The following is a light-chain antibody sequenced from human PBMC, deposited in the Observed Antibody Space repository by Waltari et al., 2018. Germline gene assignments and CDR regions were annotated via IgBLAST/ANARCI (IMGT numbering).Light chain of an antibody. V-gene: IGKV6-21*01. CDR3: HQSSSLSYS. Sequence: EIVLTQSPDFQSVTPKEKVTITCRASESIGNYLHWYQQKPDQSPKLLIKYASQSFSGVSSRFSGSGSGTDFTLTINGLEAEDAAMYYCHQSSSLSYSFGQGTKLEIK. J-gene: IGKJ2*03. CDR2: YAS. CDR1: ESIGNY.